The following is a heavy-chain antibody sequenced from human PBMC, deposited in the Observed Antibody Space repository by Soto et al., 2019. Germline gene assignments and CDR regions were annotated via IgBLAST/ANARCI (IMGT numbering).Heavy chain of an antibody. CDR1: GAYGSDFS. D-gene: IGHD1-7*01. CDR2: ITVNGIT. CDR3: AKESGEYWTYEGD. V-gene: IGHV4-4*07. Sequence: SETLSLTCTVSGAYGSDFSWSWIRQPAGKGLEWIGRITVNGITQYTPSFRSRVTMSMDTSRNQFSLNLQSATAADTALYYCAKESGEYWTYEGDWGQGTLVTVSS. J-gene: IGHJ1*01.